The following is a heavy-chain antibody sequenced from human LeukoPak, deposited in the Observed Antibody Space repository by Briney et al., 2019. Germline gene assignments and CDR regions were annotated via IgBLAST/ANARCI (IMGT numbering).Heavy chain of an antibody. CDR2: FQHGGNS. CDR3: ARSAPGDNEYFQD. V-gene: IGHV4-38-2*01. D-gene: IGHD4-17*01. Sequence: PSEPLSLTCAVSGPPIRSGYYWGRIGPSPGNGLEWIGSFQHGGNSYYRPYLRSRITISGDTSKNQFSLKLTSVTAADTAMYFCARSAPGDNEYFQDWGQGTLLTVSS. CDR1: GPPIRSGYY. J-gene: IGHJ1*01.